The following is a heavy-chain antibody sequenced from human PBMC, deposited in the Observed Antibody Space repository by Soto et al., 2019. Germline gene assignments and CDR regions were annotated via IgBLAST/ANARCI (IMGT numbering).Heavy chain of an antibody. CDR3: ARPTMTTVTDPSSAYYMDV. D-gene: IGHD4-4*01. CDR1: GGSISSSSYY. Sequence: PSETLSLTCTVSGGSISSSSYYWGWIRQPPGKGLEWIGSIYYSGSTYYNPSLKSRVTISVDTSKNQFSLKLCSVTAADTAVYYCARPTMTTVTDPSSAYYMDVWGKGTTVTVSS. J-gene: IGHJ6*03. V-gene: IGHV4-39*01. CDR2: IYYSGST.